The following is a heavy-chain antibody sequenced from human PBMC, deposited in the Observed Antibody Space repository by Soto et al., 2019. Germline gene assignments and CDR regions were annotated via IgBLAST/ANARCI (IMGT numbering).Heavy chain of an antibody. CDR2: ISGSGGST. Sequence: GGSLRLSCAASGFTFSSYAMSWVRQAPGKGLEWVSAISGSGGSTYYADSVKGRFTISRDNAKNSLYLQMNSLRAEDTAVYYCARDSTTVTTYDAFDIWGQGTMVTVSS. V-gene: IGHV3-23*01. CDR1: GFTFSSYA. J-gene: IGHJ3*02. CDR3: ARDSTTVTTYDAFDI. D-gene: IGHD4-17*01.